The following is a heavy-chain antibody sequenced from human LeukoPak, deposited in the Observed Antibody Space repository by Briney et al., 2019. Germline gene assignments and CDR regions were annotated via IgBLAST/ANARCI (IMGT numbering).Heavy chain of an antibody. D-gene: IGHD3-3*01. J-gene: IGHJ4*02. CDR1: GFTFSSYG. Sequence: TGGSLRLSCAASGFTFSSYGMHWVRQAPGKGLEWVAFIRYDGSNKYYADSVKGRFTISRDNSKNTLYLQMNSLRAEDTAVYYCAKDPPLSFWSGYYPPPDFDYWGQGTLVTVSS. CDR2: IRYDGSNK. CDR3: AKDPPLSFWSGYYPPPDFDY. V-gene: IGHV3-30*02.